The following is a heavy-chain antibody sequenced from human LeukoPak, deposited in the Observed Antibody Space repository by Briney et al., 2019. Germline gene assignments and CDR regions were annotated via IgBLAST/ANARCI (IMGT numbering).Heavy chain of an antibody. CDR3: ARHAYYYESSGYFYPFDY. J-gene: IGHJ4*02. CDR2: IYYGGST. Sequence: SETLSLTCTVSGGSISSSNYYWGWIRQPPEMGLEWIGTIYYGGSTYYNPSLKSRVTISVDTSKNQFSLKLSSVTAADTAVFYCARHAYYYESSGYFYPFDYWGQGTLVTVSS. V-gene: IGHV4-39*01. CDR1: GGSISSSNYY. D-gene: IGHD3-22*01.